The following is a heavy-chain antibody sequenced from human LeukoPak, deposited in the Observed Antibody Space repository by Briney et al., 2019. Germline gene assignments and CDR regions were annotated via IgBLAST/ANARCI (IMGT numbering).Heavy chain of an antibody. Sequence: SVKVSCKASGGTFSRYAISWVRQAPGQGLEWMGGIIPMFGIANYAQKFQGRVTITANESTSTAYMELSSLRSEDTAVYYCARDRPYTGGWRGFDYWGQGTLVTVSS. J-gene: IGHJ4*02. CDR3: ARDRPYTGGWRGFDY. D-gene: IGHD6-19*01. CDR1: GGTFSRYA. CDR2: IIPMFGIA. V-gene: IGHV1-69*01.